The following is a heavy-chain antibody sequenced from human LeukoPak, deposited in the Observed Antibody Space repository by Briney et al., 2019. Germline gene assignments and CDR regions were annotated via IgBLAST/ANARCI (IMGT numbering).Heavy chain of an antibody. D-gene: IGHD5-18*01. V-gene: IGHV4-34*01. CDR1: GGSFSGYY. Sequence: SETLSLTCAVYGGSFSGYYWSWIRQPPGKGLEWIGEINHSGSTNYNPSLKSRVTISVDTSKNQFSLKLNSVTAADTAVYYCALGFGGYSYGYDYYYGMDVWGQGTTVTVSS. CDR3: ALGFGGYSYGYDYYYGMDV. J-gene: IGHJ6*02. CDR2: INHSGST.